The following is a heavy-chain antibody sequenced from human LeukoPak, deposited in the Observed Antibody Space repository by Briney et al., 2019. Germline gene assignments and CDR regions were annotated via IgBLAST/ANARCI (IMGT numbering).Heavy chain of an antibody. J-gene: IGHJ6*03. CDR1: GGSISSYY. D-gene: IGHD2/OR15-2a*01. CDR3: ARVIHSTYYYMDV. CDR2: IYYSGST. Sequence: SETLSLTCTVSGGSISSYYWSWIRQPPGKGLEWIGYIYYSGSTNYNPSLKSRVTISVDTSKNQFSLKLSSVTAADTAVYYCARVIHSTYYYMDVWGKGTTVTVSS. V-gene: IGHV4-59*01.